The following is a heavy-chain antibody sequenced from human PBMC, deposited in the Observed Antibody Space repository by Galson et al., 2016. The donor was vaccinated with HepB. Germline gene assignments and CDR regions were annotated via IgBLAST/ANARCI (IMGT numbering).Heavy chain of an antibody. D-gene: IGHD3-10*01. CDR2: VKRDGSER. J-gene: IGHJ4*02. Sequence: SLRLSCAASGFTFSSYWMSWVRQAPGKGLEWVAIVKRDGSERYYVDSVKGRFTISRDSAKNSLFLQMNSLRVEDTAVYYCARGANRGRPFDYWGQGTLVTVSS. CDR1: GFTFSSYW. CDR3: ARGANRGRPFDY. V-gene: IGHV3-7*03.